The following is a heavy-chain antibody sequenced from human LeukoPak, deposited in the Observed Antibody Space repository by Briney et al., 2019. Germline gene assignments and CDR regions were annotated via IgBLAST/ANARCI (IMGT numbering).Heavy chain of an antibody. D-gene: IGHD2-2*01. CDR2: NYYSGST. CDR3: ASGYCSSTSCYYGWFDP. V-gene: IGHV4-39*07. J-gene: IGHJ5*02. CDR1: GGSFSSSSYY. Sequence: SETLSLTCAVSGGSFSSSSYYWGCIRQPPGQGLEWIGSNYYSGSTYSNPSLKSRVTISVDTSKSQFSLKLSSVTAADTAVYYCASGYCSSTSCYYGWFDPWGQGTLVTVSS.